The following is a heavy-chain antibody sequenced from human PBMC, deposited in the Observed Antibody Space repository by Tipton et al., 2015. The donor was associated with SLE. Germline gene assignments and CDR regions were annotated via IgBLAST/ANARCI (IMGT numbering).Heavy chain of an antibody. CDR2: ISYDGSNK. V-gene: IGHV3-30*04. CDR1: GFTFSTYA. Sequence: SLRLSCAGSGFTFSTYAMHWVRQAPGKGLEWVAVISYDGSNKYYADSVKGRFTISRDNSKNTLYLQMNSLRAEDTAVYYCARELLPLYGMDVWGQGTTVTVSS. J-gene: IGHJ6*02. CDR3: ARELLPLYGMDV.